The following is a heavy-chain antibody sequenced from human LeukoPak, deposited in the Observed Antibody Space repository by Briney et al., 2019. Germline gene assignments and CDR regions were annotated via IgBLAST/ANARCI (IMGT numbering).Heavy chain of an antibody. Sequence: SETLSLTCTVSGGSISSYYWSWIRQPPGKGLEWIGYIYYSGSTNYNPSLKSRVTISVGTSKNQFSLKLSSVTAADTAVYYCASSPLSFYSSGSFDYWGQGTLVTVSS. V-gene: IGHV4-59*01. J-gene: IGHJ4*02. CDR1: GGSISSYY. D-gene: IGHD6-19*01. CDR3: ASSPLSFYSSGSFDY. CDR2: IYYSGST.